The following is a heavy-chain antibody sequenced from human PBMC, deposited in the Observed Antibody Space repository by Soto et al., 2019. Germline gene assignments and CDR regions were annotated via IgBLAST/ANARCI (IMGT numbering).Heavy chain of an antibody. Sequence: QVQLQESGPGLVKPSQTLSLTCTVSGGSMNSGGYCWSWIRQHPGEGLEWIGCISYGGTTSYNPSLKSLVIRSVDTSKNQFSLKLTSVTAADTAVYYCSRGILVWGQGTLITVSS. CDR1: GGSMNSGGYC. D-gene: IGHD2-15*01. CDR3: SRGILV. J-gene: IGHJ4*02. V-gene: IGHV4-31*01. CDR2: ISYGGTT.